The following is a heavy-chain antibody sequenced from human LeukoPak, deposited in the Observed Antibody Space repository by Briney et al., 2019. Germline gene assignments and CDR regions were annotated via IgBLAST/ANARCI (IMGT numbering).Heavy chain of an antibody. CDR1: GFTFSSYA. J-gene: IGHJ5*02. Sequence: HPGGSLRLSCAASGFTFSSYAMSWVRQAPGKGLEWVSTITGSGGGTFYADSVKGRFTISRDNSKNMVYLQMNSLRAEDTAVYYCAFVDTTSWGQGTLVTVSS. D-gene: IGHD5-18*01. CDR3: AFVDTTS. V-gene: IGHV3-23*01. CDR2: ITGSGGGT.